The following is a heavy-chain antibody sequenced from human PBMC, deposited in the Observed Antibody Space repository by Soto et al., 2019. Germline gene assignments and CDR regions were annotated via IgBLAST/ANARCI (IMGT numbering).Heavy chain of an antibody. J-gene: IGHJ4*02. CDR1: RYIFTSYW. Sequence: EVQLVQSGAEVKKPGESLTISCKCSRYIFTSYWIGWVRQMPGKGLEWMGIIYPGDSDNRYRPSFQGQVTISADKSISTAYLQWISLKASDTAMYYCARNDYGVAFAYWGQGTLVTVSS. D-gene: IGHD4-17*01. CDR2: IYPGDSDN. CDR3: ARNDYGVAFAY. V-gene: IGHV5-51*01.